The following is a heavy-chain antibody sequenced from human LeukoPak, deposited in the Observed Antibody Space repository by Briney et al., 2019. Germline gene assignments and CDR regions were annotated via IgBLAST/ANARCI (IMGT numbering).Heavy chain of an antibody. CDR2: IYYSGST. D-gene: IGHD1-26*01. CDR1: GGSISSSSYY. Sequence: SETLSLTCTVSGGSISSSSYYWGWIRQPPGKGLEWIGIIYYSGSTNYNPSLKSRVTISVDTSKNQFSLKLSSVTAADTAVYYCARGKPGSYKAYAFDIWGQGTMVTVSS. CDR3: ARGKPGSYKAYAFDI. V-gene: IGHV4-39*07. J-gene: IGHJ3*02.